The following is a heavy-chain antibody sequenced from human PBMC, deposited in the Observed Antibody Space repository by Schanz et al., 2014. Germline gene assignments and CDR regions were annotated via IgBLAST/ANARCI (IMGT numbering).Heavy chain of an antibody. CDR2: ISGSGGST. Sequence: DVHLLESGGGLVQPGGSLRLSCAASGFTFSSYAMSWVRQAPGKGLEWVSAISGSGGSTYYADSVKGRFNISRDNSKNTLYLQMNSLRAEDTAVYYCAKGRFGELSAFDIWGQGTMVTDSS. D-gene: IGHD3-10*01. V-gene: IGHV3-23*01. CDR3: AKGRFGELSAFDI. J-gene: IGHJ3*02. CDR1: GFTFSSYA.